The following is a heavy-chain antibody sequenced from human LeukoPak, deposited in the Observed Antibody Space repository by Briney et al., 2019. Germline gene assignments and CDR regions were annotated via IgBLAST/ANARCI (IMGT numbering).Heavy chain of an antibody. CDR1: GFTCSGYW. D-gene: IGHD2-21*02. Sequence: PGGSLRCYCAASGFTCSGYWMHWVRQAPGVELMGVSRINNDTSSTSYAHSVKGRFTISRANAKNTVYLQMNSLRAGDTAVYYCASLVVTDNWAFDIWGQGTMVFVSS. CDR3: ASLVVTDNWAFDI. CDR2: INNDTSST. J-gene: IGHJ3*02. V-gene: IGHV3-74*01.